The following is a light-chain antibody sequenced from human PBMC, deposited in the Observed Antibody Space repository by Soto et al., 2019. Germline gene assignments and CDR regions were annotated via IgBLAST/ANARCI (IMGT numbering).Light chain of an antibody. V-gene: IGKV1-5*03. CDR2: KAS. Sequence: DIQMTQSPSTLSASVGDRVTITCRASQSISNSLAWYQQKPGKAPNLLIYKASSLESGVPSRFSGSGSGTECTLTISSLQPNDFPTYHDRQYVSYPVTFGGGTKVEIK. CDR3: RQYVSYPVT. J-gene: IGKJ4*01. CDR1: QSISNS.